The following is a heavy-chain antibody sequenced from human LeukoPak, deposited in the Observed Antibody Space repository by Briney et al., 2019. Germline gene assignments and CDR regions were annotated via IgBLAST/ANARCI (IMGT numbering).Heavy chain of an antibody. D-gene: IGHD5-12*01. CDR1: GFTVGTNS. Sequence: GGSLRLSCAASGFTVGTNSMSWVRQAPGKGLEWVSCISSGGTTKFYADSVKGRFTISRDNAKNSLYLQMNSLRAEDTAVYYCARDGLIVATTWGQGTLVTVSS. V-gene: IGHV3-48*04. J-gene: IGHJ5*02. CDR3: ARDGLIVATT. CDR2: ISSGGTTK.